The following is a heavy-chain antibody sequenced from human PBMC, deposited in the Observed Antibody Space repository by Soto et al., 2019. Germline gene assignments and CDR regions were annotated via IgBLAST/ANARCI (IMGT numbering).Heavy chain of an antibody. J-gene: IGHJ3*02. Sequence: SETLSLTCTVSGGSISSYYWSWIRQPPGKGLEWIGYIYYSGSTNYNPSLKSRVTISVETSKNQFSLKLSSVTAADTAVYYCARAPYGDYSDAFDIWGQGTMVTVSS. D-gene: IGHD4-17*01. CDR1: GGSISSYY. CDR2: IYYSGST. V-gene: IGHV4-59*08. CDR3: ARAPYGDYSDAFDI.